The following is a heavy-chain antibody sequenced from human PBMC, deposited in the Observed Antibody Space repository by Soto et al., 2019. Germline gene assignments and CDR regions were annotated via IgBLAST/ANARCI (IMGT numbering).Heavy chain of an antibody. Sequence: GGSLRLSCAASGFTFSRYAMSWVRQAPGKGLEWVSAISGSGGSTYYADSVKGRFTISRDNSKDTLYLQMNSLRAEDTAVYYSAKDEDIVATITGFWGQGTLVTVSS. D-gene: IGHD5-12*01. J-gene: IGHJ4*02. CDR3: AKDEDIVATITGF. V-gene: IGHV3-23*01. CDR2: ISGSGGST. CDR1: GFTFSRYA.